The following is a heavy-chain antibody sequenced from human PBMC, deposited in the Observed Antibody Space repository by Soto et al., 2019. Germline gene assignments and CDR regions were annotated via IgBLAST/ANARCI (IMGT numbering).Heavy chain of an antibody. CDR1: GFTFSSYT. CDR3: ARENCSGGSCYYYYYGMDV. V-gene: IGHV3-30-3*01. J-gene: IGHJ6*02. CDR2: ISYDGSNK. Sequence: ESGGGVVQPGRSLRLSCAASGFTFSSYTMHWVRQAPGKGLEWVAVISYDGSNKYYADSVKGRFTISRDNSKNTLYLQMNSLRAEDTAVYYCARENCSGGSCYYYYYGMDVWGQGTTVTVSS. D-gene: IGHD2-15*01.